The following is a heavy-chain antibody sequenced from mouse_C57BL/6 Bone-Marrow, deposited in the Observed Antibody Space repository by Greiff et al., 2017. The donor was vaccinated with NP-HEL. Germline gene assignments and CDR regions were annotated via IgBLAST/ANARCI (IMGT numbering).Heavy chain of an antibody. CDR1: GFSLTSYG. CDR2: IWSDGST. CDR3: ASGDYDDGAWFAY. D-gene: IGHD2-4*01. J-gene: IGHJ3*01. Sequence: VKLMESGPGLVAPSQSLSITCTVSGFSLTSYGVHWVRQPPGKGLEWLVVIWSDGSTTYNSALKSRLSISKDNSKSQVFIKMNSLQTDDTAMYYCASGDYDDGAWFAYWGQGTLVTVSA. V-gene: IGHV2-6*03.